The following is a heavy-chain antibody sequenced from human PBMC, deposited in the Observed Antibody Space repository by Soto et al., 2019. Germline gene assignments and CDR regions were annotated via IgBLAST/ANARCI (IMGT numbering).Heavy chain of an antibody. CDR2: ISGSGGST. Sequence: GGSLRLSCAASGFTFSSYAMSWVRQAPGKGLEWVSAISGSGGSTYYADSVKGRFTISRDNSKNTLYLQMNSLRAEDTAVYYCAKDAPAGPYDFWSGYQHWGQGTLVTVSS. J-gene: IGHJ1*01. V-gene: IGHV3-23*01. D-gene: IGHD3-3*01. CDR3: AKDAPAGPYDFWSGYQH. CDR1: GFTFSSYA.